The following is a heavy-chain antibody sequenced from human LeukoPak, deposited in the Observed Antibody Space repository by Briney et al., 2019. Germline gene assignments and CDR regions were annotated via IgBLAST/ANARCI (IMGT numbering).Heavy chain of an antibody. V-gene: IGHV4-39*07. Sequence: SETLSLTCTVSGGSISSGGYYWSWIRQPPGKGLEWIGEINHSGSTNYNPSLKSRVTISVDTSKNQFSLKLSSVTAADTAVYYCARANSLSTRDGYNGVFDYWGQGTLVTVSS. J-gene: IGHJ4*02. D-gene: IGHD5-24*01. CDR3: ARANSLSTRDGYNGVFDY. CDR2: INHSGST. CDR1: GGSISSGGYY.